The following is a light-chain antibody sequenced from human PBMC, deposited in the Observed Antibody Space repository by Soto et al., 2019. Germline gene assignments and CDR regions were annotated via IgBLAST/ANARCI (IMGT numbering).Light chain of an antibody. V-gene: IGLV2-23*01. CDR1: SSDVGGYNL. CDR2: EGS. J-gene: IGLJ3*02. CDR3: CSYAGSSTWV. Sequence: QSALTQPASVSGSPGQSITISCTGTSSDVGGYNLVSWYQQHPGKAPKLMISEGSERPSGVSNRFSGSKSGNTASLTISGLQAEDEADYYCCSYAGSSTWVFGGGTKLTVL.